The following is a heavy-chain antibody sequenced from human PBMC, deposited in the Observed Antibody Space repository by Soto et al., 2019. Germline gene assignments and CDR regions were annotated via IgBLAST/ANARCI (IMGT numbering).Heavy chain of an antibody. D-gene: IGHD3-22*01. CDR2: ISASNGNT. Sequence: ASVKVSCKASGYTFTSYGISWVRQAPGQGLEWMGWISASNGNTNYLTKLQGRVTMTTGPSTRTAYMELRSLRSDDTVVYYCARGRLYDTSGFYFLDYFQHWGRGTLVTVSS. J-gene: IGHJ1*01. CDR3: ARGRLYDTSGFYFLDYFQH. V-gene: IGHV1-18*01. CDR1: GYTFTSYG.